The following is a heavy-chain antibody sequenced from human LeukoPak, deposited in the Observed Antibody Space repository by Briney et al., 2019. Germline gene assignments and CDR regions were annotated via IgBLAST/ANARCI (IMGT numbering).Heavy chain of an antibody. CDR2: ISYDGSNK. CDR1: GFTFSSYA. D-gene: IGHD4-17*01. V-gene: IGHV3-30-3*01. CDR3: ARDLYGTVSTGGHFDY. J-gene: IGHJ4*02. Sequence: GGSLRLSCAASGFTFSSYATHWVRQAPGKGLEWVAVISYDGSNKYYADSVKGRFTISRDNSKNTLYLQMNSLRAEDTAVYYCARDLYGTVSTGGHFDYWGQGTLVTVSS.